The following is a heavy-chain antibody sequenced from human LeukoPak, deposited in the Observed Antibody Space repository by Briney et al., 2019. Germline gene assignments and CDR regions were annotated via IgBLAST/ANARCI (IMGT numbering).Heavy chain of an antibody. CDR1: EFTFISYW. CDR2: IKEDGSEK. Sequence: GGSLKLSWEASEFTFISYWMTWFGQAPGKGLDGLPNIKEDGSEKYYVDSVKGRFTISRDNAKNSLYLQMNSLRAEDTAVYYCARDVRSGWYRDYFDYWGQGTLVTVSS. D-gene: IGHD6-19*01. V-gene: IGHV3-7*01. J-gene: IGHJ4*02. CDR3: ARDVRSGWYRDYFDY.